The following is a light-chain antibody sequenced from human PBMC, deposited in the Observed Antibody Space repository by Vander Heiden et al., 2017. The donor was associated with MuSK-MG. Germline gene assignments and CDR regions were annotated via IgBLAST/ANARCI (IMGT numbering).Light chain of an antibody. CDR2: DAS. V-gene: IGKV3-20*01. CDR1: QSVSSGY. CDR3: QQYHSSART. J-gene: IGKJ1*01. Sequence: EIVLTQSPGTLSLSPGERATLACRASQSVSSGYLAWYQQKPGQAPRLLIYDASSRATGIPDRFSGSGSGTDFTLTISGLEPEDFAVYYCQQYHSSARTFGQGTKVEI.